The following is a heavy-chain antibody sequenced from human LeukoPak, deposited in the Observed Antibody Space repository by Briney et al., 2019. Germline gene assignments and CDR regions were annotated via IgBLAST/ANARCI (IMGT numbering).Heavy chain of an antibody. CDR3: ARVIAASRFYAFDI. V-gene: IGHV4-4*07. CDR2: IYTSGST. D-gene: IGHD6-6*01. CDR1: GGSISSYY. J-gene: IGHJ3*02. Sequence: SETLSLTCTVSGGSISSYYWSWIRQPAGKGLEWIGRIYTSGSTNYNPSLKSRVTMSVDTPKNQFSLKLSSVTAADTAVYYCARVIAASRFYAFDIWGQGTMVTVSS.